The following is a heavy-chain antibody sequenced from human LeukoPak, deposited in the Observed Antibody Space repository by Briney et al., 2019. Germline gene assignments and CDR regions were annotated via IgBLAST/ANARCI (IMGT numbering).Heavy chain of an antibody. Sequence: PGGSLRLSCAASGFTFSGYYMSWIRQAPGKGLEWLSYISGSSSSTNYADSVKGRFTISRDNAKNSLYLQMNSLRAEDTAVYYCARIGNDILTGYYPAWFDPWGQGTLVTVSS. D-gene: IGHD3-9*01. CDR3: ARIGNDILTGYYPAWFDP. V-gene: IGHV3-11*03. CDR1: GFTFSGYY. CDR2: ISGSSSST. J-gene: IGHJ5*02.